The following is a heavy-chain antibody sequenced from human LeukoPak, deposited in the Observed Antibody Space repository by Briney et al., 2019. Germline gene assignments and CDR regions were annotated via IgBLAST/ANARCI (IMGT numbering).Heavy chain of an antibody. CDR1: GFNFGDYA. CDR2: ITSRTYGATA. V-gene: IGHV3-49*04. Sequence: GGSLRLSCTGSGFNFGDYAVNWVRQAPGKGLEWVGLITSRTYGATAEYAASVRGRFTISRDDSKGIAYLQMNSLKSKDTAVYCTREVERGGSYWGGDYWGQGTLVTVSS. J-gene: IGHJ4*02. D-gene: IGHD1-26*01. CDR3: TREVERGGSYWGGDY.